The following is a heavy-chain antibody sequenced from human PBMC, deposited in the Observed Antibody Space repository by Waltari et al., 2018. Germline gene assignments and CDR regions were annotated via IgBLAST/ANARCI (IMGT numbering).Heavy chain of an antibody. D-gene: IGHD4-17*01. V-gene: IGHV1-69*08. CDR2: IIPILVTA. Sequence: QVQLVQSGAEVKKPGSSVKVSWKASGGTFSSYTISWVRQAPGQGLEWMGRIIPILVTANYAQKFQGRVTITADKSTSTAYMELSSLRSEDTAVYYCARDVYGDYSNWFDPWGQGTLVTVSS. CDR3: ARDVYGDYSNWFDP. CDR1: GGTFSSYT. J-gene: IGHJ5*02.